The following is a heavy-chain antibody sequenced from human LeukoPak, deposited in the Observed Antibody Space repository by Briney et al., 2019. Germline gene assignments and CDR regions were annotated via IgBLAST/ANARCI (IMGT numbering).Heavy chain of an antibody. CDR1: GFTVSTNY. CDR3: ARGLVS. Sequence: VQPGGSLRPSCAVSGFTVSTNYMTWVRQAPGKGLEWVSVIYSDGSTFYADSVKGRFTVSRDNSKNTLYLQMNSLRAEDTAVYYCARGLVSWGQGTLVTVSS. V-gene: IGHV3-66*01. CDR2: IYSDGST. J-gene: IGHJ5*02. D-gene: IGHD2-8*01.